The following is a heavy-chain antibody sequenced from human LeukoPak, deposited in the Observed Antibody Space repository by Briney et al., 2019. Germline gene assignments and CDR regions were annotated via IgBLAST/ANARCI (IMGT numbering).Heavy chain of an antibody. CDR3: ARHVSWDRVIRH. CDR1: GGSFSGYY. J-gene: IGHJ4*02. D-gene: IGHD1-26*01. Sequence: SETLPLTCAVYGGSFSGYYWSWIRQPPGKGLEWIGEINHSGSTNYNPSLKSRVTISVDTSKNQFSLKLSSVTAADTAVYYCARHVSWDRVIRHWGQGTLVTVSS. V-gene: IGHV4-34*01. CDR2: INHSGST.